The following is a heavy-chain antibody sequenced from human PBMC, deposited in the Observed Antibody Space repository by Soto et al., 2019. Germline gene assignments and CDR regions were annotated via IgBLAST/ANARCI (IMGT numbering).Heavy chain of an antibody. Sequence: HPGGSLRLSCAVSGFTFSSYGMHWVRQAPGKGLEWVAVIWYDGSNKYYADSVKGRFTISRDNSKNTLFLQMTSLRDEDTALYYCARDYCSGGSCYSESYYYGLDVWGLGTKVTFSS. CDR2: IWYDGSNK. D-gene: IGHD2-15*01. CDR1: GFTFSSYG. CDR3: ARDYCSGGSCYSESYYYGLDV. V-gene: IGHV3-33*01. J-gene: IGHJ6*02.